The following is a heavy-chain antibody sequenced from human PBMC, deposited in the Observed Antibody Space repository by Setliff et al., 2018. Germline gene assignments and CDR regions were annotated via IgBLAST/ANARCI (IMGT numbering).Heavy chain of an antibody. D-gene: IGHD2-2*01. CDR2: IYPGDSDT. CDR3: TRHEDRNKCTSSSCYRENDAFDV. J-gene: IGHJ3*01. Sequence: GESLKISCKASGYIFTNYWIGWVRQMPGKGLEWMGVIYPGDSDTRYSPSFQGQVTISADKTINTAYLQWSSLKASDTAIYYCTRHEDRNKCTSSSCYRENDAFDVWGQGAMVTVSS. V-gene: IGHV5-51*01. CDR1: GYIFTNYW.